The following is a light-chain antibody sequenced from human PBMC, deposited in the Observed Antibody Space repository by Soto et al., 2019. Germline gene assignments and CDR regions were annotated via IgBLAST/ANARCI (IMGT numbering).Light chain of an antibody. CDR2: DAS. Sequence: DIQMTQSPSTLSASVGDRVTITCRASQSISSWLAWYQQKPGKAPKLLIYDASSLESRVPSRFSGSGSGTEFTLTISSLQPDDFATYYCQQYNSDWTFGQGTKVDIK. CDR3: QQYNSDWT. V-gene: IGKV1-5*01. CDR1: QSISSW. J-gene: IGKJ1*01.